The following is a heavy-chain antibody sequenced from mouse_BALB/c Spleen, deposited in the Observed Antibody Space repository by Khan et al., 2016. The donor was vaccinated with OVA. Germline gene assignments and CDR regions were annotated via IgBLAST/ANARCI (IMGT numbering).Heavy chain of an antibody. D-gene: IGHD2-2*01. CDR2: TTSGGSYT. V-gene: IGHV5-6*01. CDR3: ARLVNS. CDR1: GFTFSSYG. J-gene: IGHJ3*01. Sequence: EVELVESGGDLVKPGGSLKLSCAASGFTFSSYGMSWVRQTPDKRLEWVATTTSGGSYTYYPDSVKGRFTISRDNAKNTLYLQMTSLKSEDTAMYYCARLVNSWGQGTLVTVSA.